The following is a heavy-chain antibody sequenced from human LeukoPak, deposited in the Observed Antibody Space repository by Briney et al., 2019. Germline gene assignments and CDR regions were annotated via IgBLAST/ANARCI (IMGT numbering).Heavy chain of an antibody. D-gene: IGHD3-22*01. CDR3: ARDGGYHSSGPFDY. V-gene: IGHV3-33*01. Sequence: PGGSLRLSCAASGFTFSSHGMRWVRQAPGKGLEWVSIIWYDGSDEYYADSVKGRFTISRDNSKNTLYLQMNSLRAEDTAVYYCARDGGYHSSGPFDYWGQGTLVTVSS. J-gene: IGHJ4*02. CDR2: IWYDGSDE. CDR1: GFTFSSHG.